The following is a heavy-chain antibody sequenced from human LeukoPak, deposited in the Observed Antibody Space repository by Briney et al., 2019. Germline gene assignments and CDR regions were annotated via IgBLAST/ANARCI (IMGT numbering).Heavy chain of an antibody. V-gene: IGHV4-4*07. CDR2: IYTSGST. J-gene: IGHJ4*02. CDR1: GGSISNYY. CDR3: ARDSEIVVVTATRPGYYFDY. Sequence: PSETLSLTCTVSGGSISNYYWSWIRQPAGEGLEWIGRIYTSGSTNYNPSVKSRVTISVDTSKNQFSLKLSSVTAADTAVYYCARDSEIVVVTATRPGYYFDYWGQGTLVTVSS. D-gene: IGHD2-21*02.